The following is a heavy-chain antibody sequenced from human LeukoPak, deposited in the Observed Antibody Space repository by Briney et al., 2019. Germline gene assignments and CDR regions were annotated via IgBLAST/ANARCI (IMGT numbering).Heavy chain of an antibody. V-gene: IGHV3-9*03. CDR3: AKDARPDYYDSSGYPNDAFDI. CDR1: GFTFDDYA. Sequence: GRSLRLSCAASGFTFDDYAMYWVRQAPGKGLEWVSGISWNSGSIGYADSVKGRFTISRDNAKNSLYLQMNSLRAEDMALYYCAKDARPDYYDSSGYPNDAFDIWGQGTMVTVSS. CDR2: ISWNSGSI. D-gene: IGHD3-22*01. J-gene: IGHJ3*02.